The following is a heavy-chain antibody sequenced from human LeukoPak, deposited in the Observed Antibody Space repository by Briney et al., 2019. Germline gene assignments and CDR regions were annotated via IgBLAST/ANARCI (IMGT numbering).Heavy chain of an antibody. CDR3: ARGIRGAADY. V-gene: IGHV4-61*01. J-gene: IGHJ4*02. CDR2: IHNSGST. Sequence: PSQTLSLTCTVSGGSVSSGSYYWSWIRQPPGKGLEWIGCIHNSGSTMYNPSLKSRLAMSLDTSKNQFSLNLNSVTAADTAVYYCARGIRGAADYWGQGTLVTVSS. CDR1: GGSVSSGSYY. D-gene: IGHD3-16*01.